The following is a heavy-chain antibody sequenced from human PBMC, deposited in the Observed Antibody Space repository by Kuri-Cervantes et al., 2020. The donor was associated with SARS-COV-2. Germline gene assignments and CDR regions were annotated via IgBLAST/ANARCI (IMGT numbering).Heavy chain of an antibody. V-gene: IGHV3-30-3*01. CDR1: GFTFGSYA. D-gene: IGHD3-10*01. CDR2: ISYDGSNK. CDR3: AREPSGDGDYYYYYGMDV. J-gene: IGHJ6*02. Sequence: GESLKISCAASGFTFGSYATHWVRQAPGKGLEWVAVISYDGSNKYYADSVRGRFTISRDNSKNTLYLQMNSLRAEDTAVYYCAREPSGDGDYYYYYGMDVWGQGTTVTVSS.